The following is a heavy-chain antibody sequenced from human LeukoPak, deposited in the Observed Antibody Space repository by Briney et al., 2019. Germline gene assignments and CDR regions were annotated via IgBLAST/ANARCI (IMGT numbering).Heavy chain of an antibody. J-gene: IGHJ4*02. V-gene: IGHV3-23*01. CDR3: AKDLVTGSLDY. CDR1: GFTFSSYA. Sequence: GGNLRLSCAASGFTFSSYAMTWVRQAPGKGLEWVSSISSSGGSTYYADSVRGRFTISRDNSKNTLYLQMNSLRAEDTAIYYCAKDLVTGSLDYWGQGTLVTVSS. D-gene: IGHD3-10*01. CDR2: ISSSGGST.